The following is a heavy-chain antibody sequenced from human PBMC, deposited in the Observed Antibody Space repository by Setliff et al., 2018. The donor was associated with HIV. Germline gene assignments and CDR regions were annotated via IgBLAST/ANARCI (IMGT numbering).Heavy chain of an antibody. Sequence: SVKVSCKASGGTFSSYRISWVRQAPGQGLEDMGGVIPGLGIAYYAQRFHGRVTITADESTSTVYMDLSSLRSEDTAMYYCARDYYDSGGYYYAFDHWGQGTLVTVSS. CDR1: GGTFSSYR. CDR2: VIPGLGIA. D-gene: IGHD3-22*01. V-gene: IGHV1-69*10. J-gene: IGHJ4*02. CDR3: ARDYYDSGGYYYAFDH.